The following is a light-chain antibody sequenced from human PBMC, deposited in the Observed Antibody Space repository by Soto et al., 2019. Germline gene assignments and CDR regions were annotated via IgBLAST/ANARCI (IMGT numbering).Light chain of an antibody. J-gene: IGKJ1*01. V-gene: IGKV3-20*01. CDR2: GAS. Sequence: PGERATLSCRASQSIDNNYLAWYQQKPGQAPRLVIYGASTRATDIPDRFSASGSGTDFTLTISRLEPEDFAVYYCQQYSRAPLTFG. CDR1: QSIDNNY. CDR3: QQYSRAPLT.